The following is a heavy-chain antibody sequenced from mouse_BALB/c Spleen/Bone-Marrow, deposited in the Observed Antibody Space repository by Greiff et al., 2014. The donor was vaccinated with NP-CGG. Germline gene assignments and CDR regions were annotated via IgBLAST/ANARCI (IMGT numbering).Heavy chain of an antibody. CDR3: ARGGTWFAN. V-gene: IGHV1-39*01. CDR1: GYSFPGFN. Sequence: QLQQSGPELEKPGASVKIFCKASGYSFPGFNLDWVKQSNGKSLWWVGTIYPFYGGTSYNQKFKGKDTLTVDKSFSTAYMQLKSLTSEDSAVYYCARGGTWFANWGQGTLVTVTA. J-gene: IGHJ3*01. CDR2: IYPFYGGT.